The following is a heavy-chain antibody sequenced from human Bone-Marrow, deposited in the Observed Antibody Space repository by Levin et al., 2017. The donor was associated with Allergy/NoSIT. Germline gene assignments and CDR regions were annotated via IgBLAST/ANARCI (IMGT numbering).Heavy chain of an antibody. CDR1: GYTFTGHH. J-gene: IGHJ4*02. CDR3: ARSEYKNFPFDL. Sequence: ASVKVSCKASGYTFTGHHIQWARQAPGQGLEWMASINPHSGSTKSSQKFQDRVILTRDTSIATAYMELSGLRFDDTAMYFCARSEYKNFPFDLWGQGTLVTVSS. D-gene: IGHD2/OR15-2a*01. V-gene: IGHV1-2*02. CDR2: INPHSGST.